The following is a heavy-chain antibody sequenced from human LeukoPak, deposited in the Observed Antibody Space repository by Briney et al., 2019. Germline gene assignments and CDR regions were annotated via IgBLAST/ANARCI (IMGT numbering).Heavy chain of an antibody. CDR2: INTDGSST. V-gene: IGHV3-74*01. D-gene: IGHD1-1*01. CDR1: GFIFSSYW. Sequence: PGGSLRLSCAASGFIFSSYWMHWVRHAPGKGLAWVSRINTDGSSTSYADSVKGRFTISRDNAKNTLYLQMNSLRAEDTAVYYCARDRLDIDYWGQGTLVTVSS. J-gene: IGHJ4*02. CDR3: ARDRLDIDY.